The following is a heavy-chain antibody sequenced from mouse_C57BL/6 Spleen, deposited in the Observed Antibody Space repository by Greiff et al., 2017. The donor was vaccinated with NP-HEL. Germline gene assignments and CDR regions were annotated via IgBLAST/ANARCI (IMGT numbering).Heavy chain of an antibody. CDR1: GYAFSSSW. J-gene: IGHJ4*01. Sequence: VKLQESGPELVKPGASVKLSCKASGYAFSSSWMNWVKQRPGKGLEWIGRIYPGDGDTNYNGKFKGKATLTADKSSSTAYMQLSSLTSEDSAVCFCARDYPSMDYWGQGTSVTVSS. D-gene: IGHD5-5*01. CDR3: ARDYPSMDY. V-gene: IGHV1-82*01. CDR2: IYPGDGDT.